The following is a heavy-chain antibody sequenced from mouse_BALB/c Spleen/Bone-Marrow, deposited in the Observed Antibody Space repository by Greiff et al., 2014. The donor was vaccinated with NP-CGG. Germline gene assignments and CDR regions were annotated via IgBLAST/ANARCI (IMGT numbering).Heavy chain of an antibody. Sequence: QVQLQQSGAELMKPGASVKISCKATGYTFSNYWIEWIKQRPGHGLEWIGEILPGSGSTDYYENFKVKATFTADTSSNTAYMQLSSLTSEDSAVYYCARVIYWYFDVWGAGTTVTVSS. CDR3: ARVIYWYFDV. CDR2: ILPGSGST. CDR1: GYTFSNYW. V-gene: IGHV1-9*01. J-gene: IGHJ1*01.